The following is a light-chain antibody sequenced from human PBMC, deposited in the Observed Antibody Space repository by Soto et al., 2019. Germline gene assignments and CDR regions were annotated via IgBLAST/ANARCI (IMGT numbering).Light chain of an antibody. CDR1: QSISSY. CDR3: QQSYSTSRT. CDR2: AAS. Sequence: TQSPSSLSASVGDRVTITCRASQSISSYLNWYQQKPGKAPKVLIYAASSLQSGVPSRFSGSGSGTDFTLTISSLQPEDFATYYCQQSYSTSRTFGQGTKVEIK. V-gene: IGKV1-39*01. J-gene: IGKJ1*01.